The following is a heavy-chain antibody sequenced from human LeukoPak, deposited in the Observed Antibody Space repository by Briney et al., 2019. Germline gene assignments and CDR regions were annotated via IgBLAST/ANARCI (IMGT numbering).Heavy chain of an antibody. CDR3: ASLYGGNSWNFDY. CDR2: VNHSGST. CDR1: GYSISSGYY. V-gene: IGHV4-38-2*01. Sequence: PSETLSLTCGVSGYSISSGYYWGWIRQPPGKGLEWIGSVNHSGSTYYNPSLKSRITISVDTSKNHFSLKLSSVTAADTAVYYCASLYGGNSWNFDYWGQGTLVTVSS. J-gene: IGHJ4*02. D-gene: IGHD4-23*01.